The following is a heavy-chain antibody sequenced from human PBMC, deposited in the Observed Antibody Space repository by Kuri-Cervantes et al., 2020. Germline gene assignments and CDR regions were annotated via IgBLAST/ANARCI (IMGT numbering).Heavy chain of an antibody. CDR1: GGSFSGYY. CDR3: EGDPGE. D-gene: IGHD3-16*01. Sequence: SETLSLTCAVYGGSFSGYYCNWIRQPPGKGLEWIGEINHSGTTNYNPTLKSRVTISVDTSKNQFSLNLRSVTAADTAVYYCEGDPGEWGQGTLVTVSS. V-gene: IGHV4-34*01. CDR2: INHSGTT. J-gene: IGHJ4*02.